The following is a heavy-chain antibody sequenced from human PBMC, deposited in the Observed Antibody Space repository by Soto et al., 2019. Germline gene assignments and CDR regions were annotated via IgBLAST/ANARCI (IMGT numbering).Heavy chain of an antibody. Sequence: GGSLRLSCAASGFTFSSYSMNWVRQAPGKGLEWVSSISSSSSYIYYADSVKGRFTISRDNAKNSLYLQMNSLRAEDTAVYYCARVPTVLRYSRAGPPRGRNDAFDIWGQGTMVTVSS. V-gene: IGHV3-21*01. CDR3: ARVPTVLRYSRAGPPRGRNDAFDI. CDR2: ISSSSSYI. D-gene: IGHD3-9*01. J-gene: IGHJ3*02. CDR1: GFTFSSYS.